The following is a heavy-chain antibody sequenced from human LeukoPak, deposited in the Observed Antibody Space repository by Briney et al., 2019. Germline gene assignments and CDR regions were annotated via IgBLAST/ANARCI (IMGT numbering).Heavy chain of an antibody. J-gene: IGHJ4*02. Sequence: ASVKVSCKAAGYTFTSYAMHWVRQAPGQRLEWMGWINAGNGNTKYSQEFQGRVTITRDTSASTAYMELSSLRSEDMAVYYCAKDHEEAGFDYWGQGTLVTVSS. CDR2: INAGNGNT. V-gene: IGHV1-3*03. CDR3: AKDHEEAGFDY. CDR1: GYTFTSYA. D-gene: IGHD3-10*01.